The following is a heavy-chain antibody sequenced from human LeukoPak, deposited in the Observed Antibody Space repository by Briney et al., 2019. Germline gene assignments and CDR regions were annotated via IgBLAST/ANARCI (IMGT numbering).Heavy chain of an antibody. CDR2: IYPDDSNI. V-gene: IGHV5-51*01. D-gene: IGHD1-26*01. J-gene: IGHJ5*02. Sequence: GESLKISCQGSGYSFSTYWIGWVRQLPGKGLEWMGFIYPDDSNIRYSPSFQGQVTISADKSITTAYLQWSSLKASDTAMYYCARHNVYSGPSWFDPWGQGTLVTVSS. CDR1: GYSFSTYW. CDR3: ARHNVYSGPSWFDP.